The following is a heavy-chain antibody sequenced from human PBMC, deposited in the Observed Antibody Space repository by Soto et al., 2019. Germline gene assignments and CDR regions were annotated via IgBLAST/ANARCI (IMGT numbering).Heavy chain of an antibody. CDR1: GGSISSSSYY. J-gene: IGHJ5*02. CDR3: ARHLVMPGTTVLNWFDP. Sequence: PSETLSLTCTVSGGSISSSSYYWGWIRQPPGKGLEWIESIYYSGSTYYNPSLKSRVTISVDASKNQFSLKLSSVTAADTAVYYCARHLVMPGTTVLNWFDPWGQGTLVTVSS. D-gene: IGHD1-1*01. CDR2: IYYSGST. V-gene: IGHV4-39*01.